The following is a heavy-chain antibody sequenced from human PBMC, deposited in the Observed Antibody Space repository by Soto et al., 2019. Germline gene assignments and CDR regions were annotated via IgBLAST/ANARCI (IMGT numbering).Heavy chain of an antibody. Sequence: PEGSLRLSSAGSGFTFSSYAMSWVRQAPGKGLEWGSAISGSGGSTYYADSVKGRFTISRDNSKNTLYLQMNSLRAEDTAVYYCAKVLGILELTGFDYWGQGTLVTVYS. CDR2: ISGSGGST. J-gene: IGHJ4*02. CDR1: GFTFSSYA. CDR3: AKVLGILELTGFDY. V-gene: IGHV3-23*01. D-gene: IGHD3-3*01.